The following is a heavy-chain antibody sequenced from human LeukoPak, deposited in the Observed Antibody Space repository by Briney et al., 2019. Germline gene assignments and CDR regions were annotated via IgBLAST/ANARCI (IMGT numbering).Heavy chain of an antibody. CDR2: ISWNSGSI. CDR1: GFTFDDYA. Sequence: GGSLRLSCAASGFTFDDYAMHWVRQAPGKGLEWVSGISWNSGSIGYADSVKGRFTISRDNAKNSLYLQMNSLRPEDTALYYCAKDWGSSGWFSYYFDYWGQGTLVTVSS. CDR3: AKDWGSSGWFSYYFDY. V-gene: IGHV3-9*01. D-gene: IGHD6-19*01. J-gene: IGHJ4*02.